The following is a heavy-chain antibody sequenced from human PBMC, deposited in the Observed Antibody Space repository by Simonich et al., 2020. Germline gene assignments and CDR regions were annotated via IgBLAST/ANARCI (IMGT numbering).Heavy chain of an antibody. V-gene: IGHV3-7*01. CDR2: IKQEGSEK. Sequence: EVQLVESGGGLVQPGGSLRLSCAASGFTFSSYWMSWGQARGKGMDGVAKIKQEGSEKYYVDSVKGRFTISRDNAKNSLYLQMNSLRAEDTAVYYCARDVRRDGFDYWGQGTLVTVSS. J-gene: IGHJ4*02. CDR3: ARDVRRDGFDY. CDR1: GFTFSSYW.